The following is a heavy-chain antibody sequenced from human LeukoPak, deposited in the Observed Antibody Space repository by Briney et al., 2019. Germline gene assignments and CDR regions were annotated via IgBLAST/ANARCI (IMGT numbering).Heavy chain of an antibody. V-gene: IGHV1-2*02. CDR3: ARGLAYYYDSSAYFLDY. CDR1: GYTFTGYY. J-gene: IGHJ4*02. Sequence: GASVKVSCKASGYTFTGYYMHWVRQAPGQGLEWMGWINPNSGGTNYAQKFQGRVTMTRDTSISTAYMELSRLRADDTAVYYCARGLAYYYDSSAYFLDYWGQGTLVTVSS. CDR2: INPNSGGT. D-gene: IGHD3-22*01.